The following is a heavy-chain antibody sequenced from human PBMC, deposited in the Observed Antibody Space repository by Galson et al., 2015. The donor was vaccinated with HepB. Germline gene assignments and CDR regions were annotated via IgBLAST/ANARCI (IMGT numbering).Heavy chain of an antibody. CDR1: GFTVSSNY. CDR2: SYNDGST. Sequence: SLRLSCAASGFTVSSNYMSWVRQAPGKGLEWVLVSYNDGSTYYADSVKGRFTITRDNTNNTLYLQMISLGAEDTAVYYCATEGGSDWTYYFDYWGQGTLVTVSS. D-gene: IGHD6-19*01. CDR3: ATEGGSDWTYYFDY. J-gene: IGHJ4*02. V-gene: IGHV3-53*01.